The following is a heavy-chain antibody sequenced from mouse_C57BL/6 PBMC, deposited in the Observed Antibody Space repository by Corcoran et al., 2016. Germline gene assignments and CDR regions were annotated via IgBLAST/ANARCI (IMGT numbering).Heavy chain of an antibody. Sequence: QIQLVQSGPELKKPGKTVKISCKASGYTFTTYGMSWVKQAPGKGLKWMGWINTYSGVPTYADDFKGRFAFSLETSASTAYLQINNLKNEDTATYFCARKDDSDWYFDVWGTGTTVTVSS. CDR3: ARKDDSDWYFDV. V-gene: IGHV9-3*01. CDR2: INTYSGVP. CDR1: GYTFTTYG. D-gene: IGHD2-4*01. J-gene: IGHJ1*03.